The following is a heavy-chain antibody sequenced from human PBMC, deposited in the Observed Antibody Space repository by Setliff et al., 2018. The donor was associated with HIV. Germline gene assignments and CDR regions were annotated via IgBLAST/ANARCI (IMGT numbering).Heavy chain of an antibody. Sequence: ASVKVSCKVSGYTLTELSRHWVRQAPEKGLEWMGGLDPEDGETIYAQKFQGRVTMTEDTSTDTAYMELSSLRSEDTAVYYCATLGSGWPEDDAFDLWGQGTMVTVSS. V-gene: IGHV1-24*01. CDR2: LDPEDGET. CDR3: ATLGSGWPEDDAFDL. D-gene: IGHD6-19*01. J-gene: IGHJ3*01. CDR1: GYTLTELS.